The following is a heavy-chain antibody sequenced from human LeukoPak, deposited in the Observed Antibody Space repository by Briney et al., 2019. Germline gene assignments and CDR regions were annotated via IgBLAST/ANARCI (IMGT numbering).Heavy chain of an antibody. J-gene: IGHJ3*02. Sequence: ASVKVSCKASGYTFTSYGISWVRQAPGQGLEWMGWISAYNGNTNYAQKLQGRVTMTTDTSTSTAYMELRSLRSDDTAVYYCARTSHYGDYVGAFDIWGQGTMVTVSS. V-gene: IGHV1-18*01. CDR3: ARTSHYGDYVGAFDI. D-gene: IGHD4-17*01. CDR2: ISAYNGNT. CDR1: GYTFTSYG.